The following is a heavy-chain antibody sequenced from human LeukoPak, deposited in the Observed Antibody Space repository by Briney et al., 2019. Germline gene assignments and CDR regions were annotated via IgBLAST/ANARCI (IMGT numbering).Heavy chain of an antibody. CDR2: ISSNGGST. CDR3: VKDGSGSYYTYYFDY. V-gene: IGHV3-64D*06. Sequence: GGSLRLSCAVSGFTFSSYSMSWVRQAPGKGLEYVSAISSNGGSTYYADSVKGRFTISRDNSKNTLYLQMSSLRAEDTAVYYCVKDGSGSYYTYYFDYWGQGTLVTVSS. J-gene: IGHJ4*02. CDR1: GFTFSSYS. D-gene: IGHD3-10*01.